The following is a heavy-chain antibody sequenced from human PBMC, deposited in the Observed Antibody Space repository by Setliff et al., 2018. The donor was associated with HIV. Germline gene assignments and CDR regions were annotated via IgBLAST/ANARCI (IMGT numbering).Heavy chain of an antibody. CDR2: IYPGDSDT. J-gene: IGHJ4*02. V-gene: IGHV5-51*01. CDR1: GYSFTSYW. D-gene: IGHD1-7*01. Sequence: GESLKISCKGSGYSFTSYWIGWVRQMPGKGLEWMGIIYPGDSDTRYSPSFQGQVTISADKSINTVFLHWSSLKASGSAMYYCARHFGKVTNYVPDYWGQGTLVTVSS. CDR3: ARHFGKVTNYVPDY.